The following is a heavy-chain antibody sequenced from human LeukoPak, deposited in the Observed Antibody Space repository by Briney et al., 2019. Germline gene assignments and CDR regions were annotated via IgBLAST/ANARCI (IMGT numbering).Heavy chain of an antibody. CDR3: ARDRLVLRGYGTLHFDY. CDR2: INPNSGGT. Sequence: ASVTVSCKASGYTFTSYYMHWVRQAPGQGLEWMGWINPNSGGTNYAQKFQGRVTMTRDTSISTAYMELSRLRSDDTAVYYCARDRLVLRGYGTLHFDYWGQGTLVTVSS. CDR1: GYTFTSYY. V-gene: IGHV1-2*02. D-gene: IGHD3-22*01. J-gene: IGHJ4*02.